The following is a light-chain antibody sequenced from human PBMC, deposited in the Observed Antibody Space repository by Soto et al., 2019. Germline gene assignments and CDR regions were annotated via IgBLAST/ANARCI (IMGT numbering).Light chain of an antibody. CDR2: SNR. V-gene: IGLV1-44*01. CDR3: ATWDERLDCRG. CDR1: DSNIGDNA. Sequence: QSVLTQPPSASGTPGQRVSISCSGSDSNIGDNAVNWFQQLPGTAPKLLIYSNRQRPSGVPDRFSGSKSGTSASLAISGPQSEGGAGYFWATWDERLDCRGFGRGTKLAVL. J-gene: IGLJ2*01.